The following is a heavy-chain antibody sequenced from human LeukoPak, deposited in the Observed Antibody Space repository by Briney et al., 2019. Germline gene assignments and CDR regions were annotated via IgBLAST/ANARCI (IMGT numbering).Heavy chain of an antibody. CDR2: TYYSGST. CDR3: ARVGASRPGPYYFDY. CDR1: GGSISSSSYY. J-gene: IGHJ4*02. D-gene: IGHD1-26*01. Sequence: SETLSLTCTVSGGSISSSSYYWGWIRQPPGQGLEWIGSTYYSGSTYYNPSLKSRVTISVDTSKNQFSLKLSSVTAADTAVYYCARVGASRPGPYYFDYWGQGTLVTVSS. V-gene: IGHV4-39*01.